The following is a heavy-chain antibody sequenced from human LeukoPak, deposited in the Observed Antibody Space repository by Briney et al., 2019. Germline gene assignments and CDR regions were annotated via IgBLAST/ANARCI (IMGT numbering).Heavy chain of an antibody. CDR2: IYPGDSDT. CDR3: SRRRVAAAGRGDDAFDI. V-gene: IGHV5-51*01. Sequence: GESLKISCKGSGYSFTSYWIGWVRQMPGKGLEWTGIIYPGDSDTRYSPSFQGQVTISADKSISTAYLQWSSLKASDTAMYYCSRRRVAAAGRGDDAFDIWGQGTMVTVSS. CDR1: GYSFTSYW. D-gene: IGHD6-13*01. J-gene: IGHJ3*02.